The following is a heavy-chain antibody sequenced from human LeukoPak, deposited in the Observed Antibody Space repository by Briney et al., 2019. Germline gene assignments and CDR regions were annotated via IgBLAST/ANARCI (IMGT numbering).Heavy chain of an antibody. V-gene: IGHV3-15*01. J-gene: IGHJ4*02. D-gene: IGHD3-22*01. CDR3: TTDLYYYDSSGYYYEDY. CDR1: GFTFSNAW. CDR2: IKSKTDGGTT. Sequence: GGSLRLSCAASGFTFSNAWMSWVRQAPGKGLEWVGRIKSKTDGGTTDYAAPVKDRFTISRDDSKNTLYLQMNSLKTEDTAVYYCTTDLYYYDSSGYYYEDYWGQGTLVTVSS.